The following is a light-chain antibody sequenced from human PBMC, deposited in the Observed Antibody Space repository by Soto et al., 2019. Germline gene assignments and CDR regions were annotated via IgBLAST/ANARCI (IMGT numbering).Light chain of an antibody. J-gene: IGKJ5*01. V-gene: IGKV3-15*01. Sequence: EIVMTQSPATLSVSPGERATLSCRASQSISSKLAWYQQKPGQAPRLLIYGASTRATGIPVRFSGSGSGTDFTLTISSLQPEDFATYYCLQDYTYPYTFGQGTRLEIK. CDR1: QSISSK. CDR2: GAS. CDR3: LQDYTYPYT.